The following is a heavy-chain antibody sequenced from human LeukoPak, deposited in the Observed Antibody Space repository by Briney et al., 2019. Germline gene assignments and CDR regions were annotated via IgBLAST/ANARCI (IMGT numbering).Heavy chain of an antibody. V-gene: IGHV1-8*01. D-gene: IGHD2-15*01. CDR1: GYTFTSYD. CDR2: MNPNSGNT. CDR3: ARSYCSGGSCPPHY. J-gene: IGHJ4*02. Sequence: ASVKVSCKASGYTFTSYDINWVRQATGQGLEWMGWMNPNSGNTGYAQKFQGRVTMTRNTSISTAYMELSSLRSEDTAVYYCARSYCSGGSCPPHYWGQGTLVTVSS.